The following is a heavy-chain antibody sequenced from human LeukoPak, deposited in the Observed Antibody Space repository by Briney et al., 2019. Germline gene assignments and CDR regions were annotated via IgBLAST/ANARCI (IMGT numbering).Heavy chain of an antibody. D-gene: IGHD1-7*01. CDR2: IYPNSGGT. V-gene: IGHV1-2*02. Sequence: GASVKVSCKASGYTFTGYYMHWVRQAPGQGLEWMGWIYPNSGGTRYAQKFQGRVTMTRDTSISTAYMELSGLTSDDTAVFYCARDLATTSTREFDYWGQGTLVSVSS. CDR3: ARDLATTSTREFDY. CDR1: GYTFTGYY. J-gene: IGHJ4*02.